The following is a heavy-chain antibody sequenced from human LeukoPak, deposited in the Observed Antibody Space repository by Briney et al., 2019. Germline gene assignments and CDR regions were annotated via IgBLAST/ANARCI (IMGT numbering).Heavy chain of an antibody. CDR2: ISSSGSTI. CDR3: ARNDLSIAAAVSYFQH. D-gene: IGHD6-13*01. V-gene: IGHV3-11*01. J-gene: IGHJ1*01. Sequence: GGSLRLSCAASGFTFSDYYMSWIRQAPGKGLERVSYISSSGSTIYYADSVKGRFTISRDNAKNSLYLQMNSLRAEDTAVYYCARNDLSIAAAVSYFQHWGQGTLVTVSS. CDR1: GFTFSDYY.